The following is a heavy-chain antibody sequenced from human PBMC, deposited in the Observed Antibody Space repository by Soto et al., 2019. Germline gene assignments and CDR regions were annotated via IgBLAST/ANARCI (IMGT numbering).Heavy chain of an antibody. CDR1: GFTFSRYG. CDR3: AKDRNSGNYWAYYYYGMDV. V-gene: IGHV3-30*18. Sequence: QVQLVESGGGVVQPGRSLSLSCAASGFTFSRYGMHWVRQAPGKGLEWVALISSGGSNKYYADSVKGRFTISRDNSKNTLYLQMNSLRAEDTAVYYCAKDRNSGNYWAYYYYGMDVWGQGTTVTVSS. CDR2: ISSGGSNK. J-gene: IGHJ6*02. D-gene: IGHD1-26*01.